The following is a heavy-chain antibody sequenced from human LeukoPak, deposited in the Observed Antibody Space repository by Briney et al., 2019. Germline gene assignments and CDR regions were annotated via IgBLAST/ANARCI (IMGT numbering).Heavy chain of an antibody. J-gene: IGHJ4*02. Sequence: GGSLRFSCAASGFTFRDFWMHWVRQAPGKGPVWVSRMSPDGSATYYADSVKGRFTISRDNAENTMYLQMSSLRAEDTAVYYCARDMWGTFDYWGQGALVTVSS. V-gene: IGHV3-74*01. CDR2: MSPDGSAT. D-gene: IGHD7-27*01. CDR1: GFTFRDFW. CDR3: ARDMWGTFDY.